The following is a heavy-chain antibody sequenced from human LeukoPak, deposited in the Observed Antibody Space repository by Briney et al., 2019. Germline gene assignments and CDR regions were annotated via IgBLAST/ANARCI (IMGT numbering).Heavy chain of an antibody. J-gene: IGHJ3*02. V-gene: IGHV4-38-2*02. CDR2: IYHSGST. CDR1: GYSISSGYY. CDR3: ARGEGGATESCTFDI. Sequence: SETLSLTCTVSGYSISSGYYWGWIRQPPGKGLEWIGSIYHSGSTYYNPSLKSRVTISVDTSKNQFSLKLSSVTAADTAVYYCARGEGGATESCTFDIWGQGTMVTVSS. D-gene: IGHD1-26*01.